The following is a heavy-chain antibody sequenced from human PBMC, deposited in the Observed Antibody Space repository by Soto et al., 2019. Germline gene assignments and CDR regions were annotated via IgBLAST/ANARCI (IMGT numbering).Heavy chain of an antibody. D-gene: IGHD5-12*01. V-gene: IGHV1-69*08. J-gene: IGHJ6*03. Sequence: QVQLVQSGAEMKKPGSSVKVSCQASGDIFDSLTINWVRQAPGRGLEWMGRIIPVLGMANYAQKFQGRVTIIADKSTSTVYMELSSLTSEATAVYYCARELGGYDYLYYYYYMDVWGEGTTVTVSS. CDR1: GDIFDSLT. CDR2: IIPVLGMA. CDR3: ARELGGYDYLYYYYYMDV.